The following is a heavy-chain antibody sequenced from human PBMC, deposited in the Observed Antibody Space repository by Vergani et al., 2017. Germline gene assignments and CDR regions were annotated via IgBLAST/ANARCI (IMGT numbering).Heavy chain of an antibody. CDR1: GFTFSSYA. Sequence: EVQLLESGGGLVQPGGSLRLSCAASGFTFSSYAMSWVRQAPGKGLEWVSAISGSGGSTYYADSVKGRFTISRDNSKNTLYLQMNSLRAEDTAVYYCAKDLEPYYYDSSGLFDYWGQGTLVTVSS. CDR3: AKDLEPYYYDSSGLFDY. D-gene: IGHD3-22*01. J-gene: IGHJ4*02. CDR2: ISGSGGST. V-gene: IGHV3-23*01.